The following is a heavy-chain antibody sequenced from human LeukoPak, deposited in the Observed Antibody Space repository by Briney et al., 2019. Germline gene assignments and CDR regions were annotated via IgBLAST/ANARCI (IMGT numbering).Heavy chain of an antibody. V-gene: IGHV4-34*01. Sequence: PSETLSLTCAVYGGSFSGYYWSWIRQPPGKGLEWIGEINHSGSTNYNPFLKSRVTISVDTSKNQFSLKLSSVTAADTAVYYCARQQPSVDYWGQGTLVTVSS. CDR1: GGSFSGYY. CDR3: ARQQPSVDY. D-gene: IGHD6-13*01. CDR2: INHSGST. J-gene: IGHJ4*02.